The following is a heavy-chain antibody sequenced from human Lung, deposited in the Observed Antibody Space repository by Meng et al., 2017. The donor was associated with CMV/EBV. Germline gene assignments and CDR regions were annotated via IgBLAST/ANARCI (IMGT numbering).Heavy chain of an antibody. J-gene: IGHJ6*02. CDR2: ISGYNGDT. V-gene: IGHV1-18*01. Sequence: ASXXVSXKASGYTFTSHGMSWGRQAPGQGLEWMGWISGYNGDTNYAQKLQGRVTMTTDTSTTTVYMELRSLRSDDTAVYYCARDSSGYAKSFYDYYGLDVXGQGXTVTVSS. D-gene: IGHD2-2*01. CDR1: GYTFTSHG. CDR3: ARDSSGYAKSFYDYYGLDV.